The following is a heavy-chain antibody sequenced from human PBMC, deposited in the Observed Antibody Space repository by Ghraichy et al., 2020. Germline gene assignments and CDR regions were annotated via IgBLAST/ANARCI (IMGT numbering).Heavy chain of an antibody. V-gene: IGHV4-59*01. CDR3: ARDRSGDGDFDY. CDR2: IYYSGST. J-gene: IGHJ4*02. Sequence: VYIYYSGSTNYNPSLKSRVTISVDTSKNQFSLKLSSVTAADTAVYYCARDRSGDGDFDYWGQ. D-gene: IGHD4-17*01.